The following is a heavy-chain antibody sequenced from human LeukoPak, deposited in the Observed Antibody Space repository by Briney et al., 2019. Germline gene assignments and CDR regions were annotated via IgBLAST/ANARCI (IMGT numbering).Heavy chain of an antibody. D-gene: IGHD4-17*01. CDR3: ASRYDFGESGRGVLDH. CDR2: ISSSGGII. CDR1: GFTFSSYE. J-gene: IGHJ4*02. Sequence: GGSLRLSCAASGFTFSSYEMNWVRQAPGKGLEWVSYISSSGGIIYYVDSVKGRFTISRDNAKNSLYLQMYSLRADDTGIYYCASRYDFGESGRGVLDHWGQGTLVTVSS. V-gene: IGHV3-48*03.